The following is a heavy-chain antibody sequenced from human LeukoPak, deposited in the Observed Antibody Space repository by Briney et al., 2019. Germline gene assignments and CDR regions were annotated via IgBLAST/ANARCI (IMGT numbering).Heavy chain of an antibody. D-gene: IGHD3-16*02. J-gene: IGHJ5*02. Sequence: SQTLSLTCTVSGGSISSGDYYWSWIRQPPRKGLEWIGYIYYSGSTYYNPSLKSRVTISVDTSKNQFSLKLSSVTAADTAVHYCARERIMITFGGVIVSGNWFDPWGQGTLVTVSS. CDR3: ARERIMITFGGVIVSGNWFDP. CDR2: IYYSGST. CDR1: GGSISSGDYY. V-gene: IGHV4-30-4*08.